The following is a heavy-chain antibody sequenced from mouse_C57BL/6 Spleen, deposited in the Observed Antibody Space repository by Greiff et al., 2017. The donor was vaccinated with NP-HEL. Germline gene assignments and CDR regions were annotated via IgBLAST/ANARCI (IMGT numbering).Heavy chain of an antibody. D-gene: IGHD3-3*01. V-gene: IGHV5-17*01. CDR3: ARRRDSRDAMDY. CDR2: ISRGSSTI. CDR1: GFTFSDYG. Sequence: EVMLVESGGGLVKPGGSLKLSCAASGFTFSDYGMHWVRQAPEKGLEWVAYISRGSSTIYYADTVKGRFTISRDNAKNTLFLQMTSLRSEDTAMYYCARRRDSRDAMDYWGQGTSVTVSS. J-gene: IGHJ4*01.